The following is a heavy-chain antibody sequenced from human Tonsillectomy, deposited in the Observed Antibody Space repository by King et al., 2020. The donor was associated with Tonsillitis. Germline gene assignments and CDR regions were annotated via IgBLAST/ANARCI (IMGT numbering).Heavy chain of an antibody. CDR3: TRGVYYDSSGYYWGLFDY. Sequence: VQLQQWGAGLLKPSETLSLTCAVYGGSFSGYYWSWIRQPPGKGLEWIGEINHSGSTNYNPSLKSRVTISVDTSKNQFSLKLSYVTAADTAVYYCTRGVYYDSSGYYWGLFDYWGQGTLVTVSS. CDR2: INHSGST. CDR1: GGSFSGYY. J-gene: IGHJ4*02. V-gene: IGHV4-34*01. D-gene: IGHD3-22*01.